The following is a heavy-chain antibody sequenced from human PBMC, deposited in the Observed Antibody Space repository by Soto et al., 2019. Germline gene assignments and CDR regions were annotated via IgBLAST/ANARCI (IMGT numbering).Heavy chain of an antibody. CDR1: GFTFSTYT. CDR3: ARTHGRRYNFGLPYSFDY. J-gene: IGHJ4*02. CDR2: ISYDGSDK. Sequence: QVLLVESGGGVVQPGRSLRLSCAASGFTFSTYTMHWVRQAPSKGLEWVTVISYDGSDKSYADSVKGRFTISRDNSKNTLYLQMNSLRAEDTAVYYCARTHGRRYNFGLPYSFDYWGQGTLVTVSS. D-gene: IGHD5-18*01. V-gene: IGHV3-30*04.